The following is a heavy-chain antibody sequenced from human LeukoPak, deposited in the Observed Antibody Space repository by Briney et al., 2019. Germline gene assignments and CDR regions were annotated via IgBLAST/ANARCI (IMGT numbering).Heavy chain of an antibody. D-gene: IGHD6-6*01. CDR3: ARAYSSSSGRDAFDS. CDR2: ISSSSSTI. Sequence: GGSLRLSCAASGFTFSSYSMNWVRQAPGKGLEWVSYISSSSSTIYYADSVKGRFTISRDSAETSLFLQMNSLRDEDTAVYYCARAYSSSSGRDAFDSWGLGTLVTVSS. J-gene: IGHJ3*02. V-gene: IGHV3-48*02. CDR1: GFTFSSYS.